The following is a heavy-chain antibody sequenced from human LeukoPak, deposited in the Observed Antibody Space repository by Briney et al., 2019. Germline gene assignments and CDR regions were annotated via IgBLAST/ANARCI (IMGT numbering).Heavy chain of an antibody. D-gene: IGHD4-17*01. Sequence: TPSETLSLTCTVSGGSISSYYWSCIRQPPGKGLEWIGYIYYSGSTNYNPSLKSRVTISVDTSKNQFSLKLSSVTAADTAVYYCARDKLTGDYERTNGFDPWGQGTLVTVSS. CDR1: GGSISSYY. CDR2: IYYSGST. CDR3: ARDKLTGDYERTNGFDP. V-gene: IGHV4-59*12. J-gene: IGHJ5*02.